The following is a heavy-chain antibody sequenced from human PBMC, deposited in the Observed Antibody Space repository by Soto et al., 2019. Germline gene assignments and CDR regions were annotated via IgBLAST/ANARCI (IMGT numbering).Heavy chain of an antibody. D-gene: IGHD4-4*01. J-gene: IGHJ4*01. CDR3: ATDPSAANSVLDH. CDR1: GYTFTNYY. CDR2: INPSARSA. V-gene: IGHV1-46*04. Sequence: GASVKVSCKASGYTFTNYYLHWVRQAPGQGLEWVGMINPSARSASYAQKLRGRLTMDRDTSTTTVYMELSRLTFEDTAVYFCATDPSAANSVLDHWGHRTRVTVSS.